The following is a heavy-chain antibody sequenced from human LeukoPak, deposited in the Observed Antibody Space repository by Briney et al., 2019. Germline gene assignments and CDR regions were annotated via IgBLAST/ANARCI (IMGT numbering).Heavy chain of an antibody. V-gene: IGHV3-74*01. D-gene: IGHD3-10*01. CDR2: IHTDGSGT. Sequence: GGSLRLSCAASGFTFSDYWMHWVRQAPGKGLVWVSRIHTDGSGTSYAESVKGRFTISRDDAKNTVYLQMNSLRAEDTAVYFCAKRGVVIRGLLVIGLHTEAYYFDSWGQGILVTVSS. CDR1: GFTFSDYW. CDR3: AKRGVVIRGLLVIGLHTEAYYFDS. J-gene: IGHJ4*02.